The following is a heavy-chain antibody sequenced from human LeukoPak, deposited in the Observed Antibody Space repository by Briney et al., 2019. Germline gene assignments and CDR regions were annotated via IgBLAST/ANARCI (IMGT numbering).Heavy chain of an antibody. J-gene: IGHJ4*02. V-gene: IGHV3-23*01. Sequence: AGASLRLSCAASGFIFSNYAMSWVRQAPGKGLEWVSAIGGRDSGTYYADSVRGRFTVSRDDPKNTLYLQMNTLRAEDTAVYYCAKWGDYDILTGYYDSDYWGQGTLVTVSS. CDR3: AKWGDYDILTGYYDSDY. D-gene: IGHD3-9*01. CDR1: GFIFSNYA. CDR2: IGGRDSGT.